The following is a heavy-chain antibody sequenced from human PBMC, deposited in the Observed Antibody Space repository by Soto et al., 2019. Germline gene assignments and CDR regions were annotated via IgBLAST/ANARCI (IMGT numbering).Heavy chain of an antibody. CDR2: IYYSGST. D-gene: IGHD6-25*01. CDR3: ARTYSSGTDNWFDP. Sequence: SETLSLTCTVSGGSISSGGYYWSWIRQHPGKGLEWIGYIYYSGSTYYNPSLKSRVTISVDTSKNQFSLKLSSVTAADTAVYYCARTYSSGTDNWFDPWGQGTLVTVSS. J-gene: IGHJ5*02. V-gene: IGHV4-31*03. CDR1: GGSISSGGYY.